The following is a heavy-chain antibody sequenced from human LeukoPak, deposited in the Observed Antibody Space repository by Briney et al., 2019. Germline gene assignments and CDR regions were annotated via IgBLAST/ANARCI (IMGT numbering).Heavy chain of an antibody. V-gene: IGHV4-31*03. J-gene: IGHJ1*01. D-gene: IGHD4-23*01. CDR3: AKEGRWLLVARRCEYFQH. Sequence: SETLSLTCTVSGGSISRDGYYWSWIRQNPGKGLEWIGYIPYTGSTYYNPSLKSRVTMSVDTSKSHLSLKLNSVTAADTAVYYCAKEGRWLLVARRCEYFQHWGQGTLVTVSS. CDR1: GGSISRDGYY. CDR2: IPYTGST.